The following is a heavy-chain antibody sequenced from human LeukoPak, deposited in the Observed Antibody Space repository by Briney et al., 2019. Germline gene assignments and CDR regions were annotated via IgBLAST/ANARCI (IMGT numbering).Heavy chain of an antibody. CDR2: ISSGSRTI. Sequence: GGSLRLSCAASGFTFGSYSMNWVRQAPGKGLEGISYISSGSRTIYYAGSVEGRFTVSRDNAKNSLYLQMRSLRAEDTAVYYCARESITGHRDSDYWGQGTLVTVSS. J-gene: IGHJ4*02. V-gene: IGHV3-48*01. D-gene: IGHD1-20*01. CDR1: GFTFGSYS. CDR3: ARESITGHRDSDY.